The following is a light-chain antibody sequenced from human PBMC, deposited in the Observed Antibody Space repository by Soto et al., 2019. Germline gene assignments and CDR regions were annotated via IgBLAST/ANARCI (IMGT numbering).Light chain of an antibody. CDR1: QSISSW. CDR3: QQSYSSPQT. J-gene: IGKJ1*01. Sequence: DIQMTQSPSTLSASVGARVTITCRASQSISSWLAWYQQKPGKAPKLIIYDASSLESGVPSRFSGSGSGTDVTLTISSLQPEEFASYYCQQSYSSPQTSGQGTKVDI. V-gene: IGKV1-5*01. CDR2: DAS.